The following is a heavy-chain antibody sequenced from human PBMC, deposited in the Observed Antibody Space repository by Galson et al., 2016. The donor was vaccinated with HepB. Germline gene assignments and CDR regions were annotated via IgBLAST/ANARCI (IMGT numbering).Heavy chain of an antibody. J-gene: IGHJ4*02. Sequence: SVKVSCKASGYTFINYGISWVRQAPGQGLEWMGWISVDIGNTNYAQKLQDRVTMNTDTSTSTVYMERRSLRSDDTAVYYCARESLYCSGGNCYSPLGDYWGQGTLVTVSS. CDR2: ISVDIGNT. CDR1: GYTFINYG. CDR3: ARESLYCSGGNCYSPLGDY. D-gene: IGHD2-15*01. V-gene: IGHV1-18*04.